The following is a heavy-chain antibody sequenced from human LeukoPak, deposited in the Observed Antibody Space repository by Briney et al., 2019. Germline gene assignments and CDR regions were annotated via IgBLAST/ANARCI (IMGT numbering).Heavy chain of an antibody. J-gene: IGHJ4*02. CDR3: ARSPYRGGSSWTEFDY. V-gene: IGHV3-30*02. D-gene: IGHD6-13*01. CDR2: IRYDGSDK. Sequence: PGGSLRLSCAASGFTFSNYGIHWVRQAPGKGLEWVAFIRYDGSDKYYADSVKGRFTISRDSSKNTVYLQMNSLSDEDTAVHYCARSPYRGGSSWTEFDYWGQGTLVTVSS. CDR1: GFTFSNYG.